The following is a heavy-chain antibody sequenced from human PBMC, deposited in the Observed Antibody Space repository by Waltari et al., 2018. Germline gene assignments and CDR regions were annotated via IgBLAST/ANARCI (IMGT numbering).Heavy chain of an antibody. CDR3: VRETMSRGPPSGSFSI. V-gene: IGHV1-2*06. CDR2: TDPTSGGT. J-gene: IGHJ3*02. Sequence: QVQLLQSGAAVKKPGASVKVSCTASGYLLSEYFKRGRRRARGERLEWMGRTDPTSGGTDFAQKFQGRVAMTTDMSITTVYMELRSLTSDDTAVYYCVRETMSRGPPSGSFSIWGQGTMVTVSA. CDR1: GYLLSEYF. D-gene: IGHD1-26*01.